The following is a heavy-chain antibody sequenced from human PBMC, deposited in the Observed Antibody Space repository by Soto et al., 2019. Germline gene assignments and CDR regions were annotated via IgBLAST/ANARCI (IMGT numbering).Heavy chain of an antibody. CDR3: AREVCSSTSCYAELDY. J-gene: IGHJ4*02. CDR1: GYTFTSYA. Sequence: QVQLVQSGAEVKKPGASVKVSCKASGYTFTSYAMHWVRQAPGQRLEWMGWINAGNGNTKYSQKFQGRVTITRDTSASTAYMELSSLRSEDTAVYYCAREVCSSTSCYAELDYWGQGTLVTVSS. CDR2: INAGNGNT. V-gene: IGHV1-3*01. D-gene: IGHD2-2*01.